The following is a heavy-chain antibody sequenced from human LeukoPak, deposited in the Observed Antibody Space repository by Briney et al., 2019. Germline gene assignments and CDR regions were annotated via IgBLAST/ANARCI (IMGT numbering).Heavy chain of an antibody. J-gene: IGHJ4*02. D-gene: IGHD3-22*01. CDR2: LWYDGTNK. CDR1: GFSFSSYG. V-gene: IGHV3-33*01. CDR3: ARARNNYDSSGYSALDY. Sequence: GGSLRHSCAASGFSFSSYGMHWVRQAPGKGLEWVASLWYDGTNKYYADSVKGRFTISRDNSNNTLYLQMNSLRAEDTAVYYCARARNNYDSSGYSALDYWGQGTLVTGSS.